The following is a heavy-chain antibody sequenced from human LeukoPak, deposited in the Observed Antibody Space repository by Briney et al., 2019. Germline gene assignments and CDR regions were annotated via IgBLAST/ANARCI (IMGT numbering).Heavy chain of an antibody. CDR1: GGSISSGGYY. J-gene: IGHJ4*02. CDR2: IYYSGST. Sequence: PSETLSLTCTVSGGSISSGGYYWSWIRQHPGKGLEWIGYIYYSGSTYYNPSLKSRVTISVDTSKNQSSLKLSSVTAADTAVYYCARESAIGSSWYMVYWGQGTLVTVSS. D-gene: IGHD6-13*01. V-gene: IGHV4-31*03. CDR3: ARESAIGSSWYMVY.